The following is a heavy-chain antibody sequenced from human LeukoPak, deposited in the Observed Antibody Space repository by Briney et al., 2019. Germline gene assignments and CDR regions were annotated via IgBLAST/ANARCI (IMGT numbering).Heavy chain of an antibody. CDR1: GASISSSSYY. CDR2: LYYTGST. D-gene: IGHD3/OR15-3a*01. V-gene: IGHV4-39*01. CDR3: TTGGLTVDC. J-gene: IGHJ4*02. Sequence: SETLSLTCTVSGASISSSSYYWGWVRQPPGKGLEWIGSLYYTGSTYYNPSLKSRVTISVDTSKNQFSLKLSSVTAADTAVYYCTTGGLTVDCWGQGTLVTVSS.